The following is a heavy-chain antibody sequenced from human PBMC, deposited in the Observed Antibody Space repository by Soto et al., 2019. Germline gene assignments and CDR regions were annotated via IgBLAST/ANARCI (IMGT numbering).Heavy chain of an antibody. CDR1: GFSLSTRGVG. CDR3: AHRDPYDSSDLDAFDI. D-gene: IGHD3-22*01. CDR2: IYWDDDK. Sequence: QITLKESGPTLVKPTQTLTLTCTFSGFSLSTRGVGVGWIRQPPGRALQCLALIYWDDDKRYSPSLKSRLTITQDTSKNHVVHTMTNMDPVDTATYYCAHRDPYDSSDLDAFDIWGQGTMVTVSS. V-gene: IGHV2-5*02. J-gene: IGHJ3*02.